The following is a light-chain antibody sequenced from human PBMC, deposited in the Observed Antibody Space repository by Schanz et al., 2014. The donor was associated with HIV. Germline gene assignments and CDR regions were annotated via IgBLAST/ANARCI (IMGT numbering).Light chain of an antibody. Sequence: DIVMTQSPDSLAVSLGERATIHCKSSQSVLYSSNNKNYLAGYQQKQGQPPKLLIYWASTRESGVPDRFSGRGSGTDFTLPTSSLQAEDVAVYYCQPPHSIPRTFGQGTKVEIK. V-gene: IGKV4-1*01. CDR1: QSVLYSSNNKNY. J-gene: IGKJ1*01. CDR3: QPPHSIPRT. CDR2: WAS.